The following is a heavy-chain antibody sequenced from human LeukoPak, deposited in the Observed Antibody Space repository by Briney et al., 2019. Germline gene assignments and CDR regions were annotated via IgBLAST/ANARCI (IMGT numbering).Heavy chain of an antibody. Sequence: GASVKVSCKASGYTFTSYAMHWVRQAPGQRLEWMGWINAGNGNTKYSQKFQGRVTITRDTSASTAYMELSSLRSEDTAVYYCARGGPTGGYDYVWGSYRFYFDYWGQGTLVTVSS. V-gene: IGHV1-3*01. J-gene: IGHJ4*02. CDR1: GYTFTSYA. CDR2: INAGNGNT. CDR3: ARGGPTGGYDYVWGSYRFYFDY. D-gene: IGHD3-16*02.